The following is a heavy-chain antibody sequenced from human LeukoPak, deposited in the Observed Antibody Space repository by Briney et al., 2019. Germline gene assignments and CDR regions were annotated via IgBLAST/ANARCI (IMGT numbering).Heavy chain of an antibody. Sequence: PSETLWLTCAVSGDSIPNDIWWSWVRQSPGKGLEWIGEVYHTGTTNYNPSLKSRVNMSVDKSKNQFSLRLTSVTAADTAVYFCASQSTLAIPFDFWGQGTLVTVSS. CDR2: VYHTGTT. CDR1: GDSIPNDIW. J-gene: IGHJ4*02. CDR3: ASQSTLAIPFDF. D-gene: IGHD2-2*02. V-gene: IGHV4-4*02.